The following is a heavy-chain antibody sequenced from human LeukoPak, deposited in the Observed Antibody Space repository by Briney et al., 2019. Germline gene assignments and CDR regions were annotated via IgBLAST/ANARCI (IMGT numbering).Heavy chain of an antibody. CDR3: ARNFGPYSSTWYSEDY. V-gene: IGHV3-30*04. J-gene: IGHJ4*02. Sequence: PGRSLRLSCAASGFTFSSYAMHWVRQAPGKGLEWVAVISYDGGNKYYAGSVKGRFTISRDNSKSTLYLQMNSLRVEDTAVYYCARNFGPYSSTWYSEDYWGQGTLVTVSS. CDR1: GFTFSSYA. CDR2: ISYDGGNK. D-gene: IGHD6-13*01.